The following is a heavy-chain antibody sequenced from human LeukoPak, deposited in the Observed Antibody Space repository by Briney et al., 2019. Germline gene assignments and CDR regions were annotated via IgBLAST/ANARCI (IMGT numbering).Heavy chain of an antibody. V-gene: IGHV4-39*07. CDR1: GGSISSSSYY. D-gene: IGHD3-22*01. J-gene: IGHJ4*02. CDR3: ARVTMIVVGSGGLLFDY. Sequence: KPSETLSLTCTVSGGSISSSSYYWGWIRQPPGKGLEWIGSIYYSGSTYYNPSLKSRVTISVDTSKNQFSLKLSSVTAADTAVYYCARVTMIVVGSGGLLFDYWGQGTLVTVSS. CDR2: IYYSGST.